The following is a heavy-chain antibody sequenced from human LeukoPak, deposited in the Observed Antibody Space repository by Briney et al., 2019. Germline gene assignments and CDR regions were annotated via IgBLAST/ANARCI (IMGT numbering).Heavy chain of an antibody. CDR2: IYYSGST. CDR1: GGSISSGGYY. V-gene: IGHV4-31*03. CDR3: ARSVGALSNWFDP. D-gene: IGHD1-26*01. Sequence: SETLSLTCTVSGGSISSGGYYWSWIRQHPGKGLEWIGYIYYSGSTYYNPSLKSRVTISVDTSKNQFSLKLSSVTAADTAVYYCARSVGALSNWFDPWGQGTLVTVSS. J-gene: IGHJ5*02.